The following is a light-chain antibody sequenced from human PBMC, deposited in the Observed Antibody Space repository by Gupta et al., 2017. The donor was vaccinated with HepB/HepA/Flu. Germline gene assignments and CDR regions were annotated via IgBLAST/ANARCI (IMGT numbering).Light chain of an antibody. CDR3: NSRESSGNHYV. Sequence: SSELTQDPAVSVALGQTVMITCQGDSLRSYYASWYQQKPGQAPVLVMYGKNSRRSGIPDRFSGSSSGNTASLTITGAQAEDEADYYCNSRESSGNHYVFGTGTKVTVL. CDR2: GKN. V-gene: IGLV3-19*01. CDR1: SLRSYY. J-gene: IGLJ1*01.